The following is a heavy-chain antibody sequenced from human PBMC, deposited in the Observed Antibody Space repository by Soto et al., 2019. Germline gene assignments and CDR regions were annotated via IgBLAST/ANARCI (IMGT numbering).Heavy chain of an antibody. D-gene: IGHD1-26*01. CDR3: AQLLGGSYAFEI. CDR1: GFTFRNYP. Sequence: GGSLRLSCAASGFTFRNYPMNWVRQAPDKGLQWVAVISYDGSNRDYADSVRGRFTISRDNSKNTLYLQMNSLRPEDTAVYYCAQLLGGSYAFEIWGQGTMVTVS. CDR2: ISYDGSNR. J-gene: IGHJ3*02. V-gene: IGHV3-30-3*01.